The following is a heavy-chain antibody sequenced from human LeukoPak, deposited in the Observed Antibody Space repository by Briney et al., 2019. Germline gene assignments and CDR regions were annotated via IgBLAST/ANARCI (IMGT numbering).Heavy chain of an antibody. CDR2: IKKDGSEK. J-gene: IGHJ4*02. Sequence: GGSLRLSCAASGFTFSSYWMSWVRQAPGKGLEWVANIKKDGSEKYYVDSVKGRFSISRDNAKNSLDLQMNSLRAEDTAVYYCARARSGSERKAYYFDYWGQGTLVTVS. D-gene: IGHD3-10*01. CDR1: GFTFSSYW. CDR3: ARARSGSERKAYYFDY. V-gene: IGHV3-7*05.